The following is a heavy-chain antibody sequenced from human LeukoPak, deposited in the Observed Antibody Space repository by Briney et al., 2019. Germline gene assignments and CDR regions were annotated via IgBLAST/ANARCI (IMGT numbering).Heavy chain of an antibody. V-gene: IGHV1-46*01. Sequence: ASVKVSCKASGYTFTSYYMRWVRQAPGQGLEWMGIINPSGGSTTYAQKFQGRLTMTRDTSTSTVYMELSSLRSEDTAVYCCARSSSTYFDYWGQGTLVTVSS. D-gene: IGHD2-2*01. J-gene: IGHJ4*02. CDR2: INPSGGST. CDR1: GYTFTSYY. CDR3: ARSSSTYFDY.